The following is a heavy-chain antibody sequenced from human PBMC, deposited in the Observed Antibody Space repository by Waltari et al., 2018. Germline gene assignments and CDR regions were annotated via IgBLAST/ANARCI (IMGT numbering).Heavy chain of an antibody. D-gene: IGHD2-2*01. CDR1: GFTFDDYA. CDR2: ISWNSGSI. CDR3: AKGPLAGSGTSYYDY. Sequence: EVQLVESGGGLVQPGRSLRLSCAASGFTFDDYAMHWVRQAPGKGLEWVSGISWNSGSIGYADSVNGRFTISRDNAKNSLYLQMNSLRAEDTALYYCAKGPLAGSGTSYYDYWGQGTLVTVSS. V-gene: IGHV3-9*01. J-gene: IGHJ4*02.